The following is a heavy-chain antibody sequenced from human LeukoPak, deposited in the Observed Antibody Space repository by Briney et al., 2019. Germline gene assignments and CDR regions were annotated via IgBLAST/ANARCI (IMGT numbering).Heavy chain of an antibody. V-gene: IGHV4-59*12. CDR1: GESIRTYY. CDR2: IYYTGIT. Sequence: SETLSLTCSVSGESIRTYYWSWIRQPPGKGLEYIGYIYYTGITNYNPSLKSRVTISVDKSKNQFSLKLSSVTAADTAVYYCARGGTAAVDYWGQGTLVTVSS. J-gene: IGHJ4*02. D-gene: IGHD6-13*01. CDR3: ARGGTAAVDY.